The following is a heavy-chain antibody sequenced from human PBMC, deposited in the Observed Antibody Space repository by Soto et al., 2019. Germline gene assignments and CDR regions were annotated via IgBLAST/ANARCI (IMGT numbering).Heavy chain of an antibody. CDR2: IGGSGGST. CDR3: AKGSCTNGVCYPDY. D-gene: IGHD2-8*01. CDR1: GFAFSNYA. J-gene: IGHJ4*02. Sequence: EVQLLESGGGLVQPGGSLRLSCAASGFAFSNYAMSWVRQAPGKGLEWVSTIGGSGGSTHYADSVKGRFTFSRDNSKNTLYLQRNSLRAEDTAVYYCAKGSCTNGVCYPDYWGQGTLVTVSS. V-gene: IGHV3-23*01.